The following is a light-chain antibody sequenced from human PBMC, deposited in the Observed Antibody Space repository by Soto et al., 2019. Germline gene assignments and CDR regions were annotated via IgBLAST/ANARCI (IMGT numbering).Light chain of an antibody. V-gene: IGKV3-15*01. CDR3: QQHGNWPPIT. CDR2: DAS. Sequence: EIVMTQSPATLSVSPGDSAALSCWASQSVGSNLAWYQQRPGQAPRLLIYDASTRATGIPARFSGSGSGTEFTLTISSLQSEDFAVYYCQQHGNWPPITFGYGTRLEIK. CDR1: QSVGSN. J-gene: IGKJ5*01.